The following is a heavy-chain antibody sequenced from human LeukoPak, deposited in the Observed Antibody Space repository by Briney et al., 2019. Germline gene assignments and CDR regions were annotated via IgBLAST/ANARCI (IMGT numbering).Heavy chain of an antibody. CDR3: ARGYCSGGSCWDY. Sequence: SETLSLTCTVSGGSISGYYWSWIRQPPGKGLDWIGYIYYSGSTNYNPSLKSRLTISVDTSMHQFSLKLTSVTAADTAVYYCARGYCSGGSCWDYWGQGTLVTVSS. V-gene: IGHV4-59*01. CDR1: GGSISGYY. CDR2: IYYSGST. J-gene: IGHJ4*02. D-gene: IGHD2-15*01.